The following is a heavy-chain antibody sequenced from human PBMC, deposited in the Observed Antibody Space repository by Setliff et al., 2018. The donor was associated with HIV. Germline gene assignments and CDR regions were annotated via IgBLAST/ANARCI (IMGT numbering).Heavy chain of an antibody. D-gene: IGHD1-26*01. CDR2: INHRGLS. V-gene: IGHV4-39*07. Sequence: PSETLSLTCTVSGDSISSSAYYWGWIRQSPGKGLEWIGEINHRGLSNYKPSPKSRVTIPVDMSKNQVSLKVSSVTAADTAVYYCARGHGVYSGSYLAVYFDYWGKGTTVTVSS. CDR1: GDSISSSAYY. CDR3: ARGHGVYSGSYLAVYFDY. J-gene: IGHJ4*03.